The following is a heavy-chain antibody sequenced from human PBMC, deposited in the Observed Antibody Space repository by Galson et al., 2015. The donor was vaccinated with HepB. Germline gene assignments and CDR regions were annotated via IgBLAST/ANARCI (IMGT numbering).Heavy chain of an antibody. D-gene: IGHD2-15*01. V-gene: IGHV5-51*01. CDR2: IYPVDSNT. J-gene: IGHJ4*02. CDR3: TRHTWYCTSGSCYSWIGHIDY. Sequence: QSGAEVKKPGESLEISCKGSGYRFTSYWIGWVRQMPGKGLEWMGIIYPVDSNTRYSPSFQGQATISVDKSISTAYLQWSSLKASDTAMYYCTRHTWYCTSGSCYSWIGHIDYWGQGTLVTVSS. CDR1: GYRFTSYW.